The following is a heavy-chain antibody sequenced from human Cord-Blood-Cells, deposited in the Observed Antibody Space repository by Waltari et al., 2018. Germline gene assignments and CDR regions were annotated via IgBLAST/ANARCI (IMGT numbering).Heavy chain of an antibody. J-gene: IGHJ5*02. CDR1: GYTFTGYY. Sequence: QVQLVQSGAEVKKPGASVKVSCKASGYTFTGYYMHWVRQAPGQGLEWMGWINPNSGGTNYAQKFQGRVTMTRDTSISTAYMELSRLRSDDTAVYYCASTPVVLRFLEWPSPWGQGTLVTVSS. V-gene: IGHV1-2*02. D-gene: IGHD3-3*01. CDR2: INPNSGGT. CDR3: ASTPVVLRFLEWPSP.